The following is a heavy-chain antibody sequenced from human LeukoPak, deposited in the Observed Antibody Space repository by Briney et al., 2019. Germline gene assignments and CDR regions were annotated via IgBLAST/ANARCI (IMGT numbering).Heavy chain of an antibody. CDR3: VRRDADTDMIAKAFDP. D-gene: IGHD5-18*01. V-gene: IGHV3-74*01. J-gene: IGHJ5*02. Sequence: GGSLRLTCAASGFPFSTYWMHWVRQAPGKGLVWVSRINGDGSTTSYADSVKGRFTISRDNGKNTVYLQMNSLRAEDTAVYYCVRRDADTDMIAKAFDPWGQGTLVTVSS. CDR1: GFPFSTYW. CDR2: INGDGSTT.